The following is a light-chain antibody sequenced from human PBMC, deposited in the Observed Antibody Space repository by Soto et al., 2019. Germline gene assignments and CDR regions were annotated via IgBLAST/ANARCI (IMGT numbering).Light chain of an antibody. CDR2: NVS. CDR3: SSYTSTSTYV. J-gene: IGLJ1*01. V-gene: IGLV2-14*03. Sequence: QSVLTQPASVSGSPGQSITISCTGTSSDVGGYKSASWYQQHPGKAPKLLIYNVSNRPSGISDRFSGSWSGDTASLTISGLQAEDEADYYYSSYTSTSTYVFGTGTKVTVL. CDR1: SSDVGGYKS.